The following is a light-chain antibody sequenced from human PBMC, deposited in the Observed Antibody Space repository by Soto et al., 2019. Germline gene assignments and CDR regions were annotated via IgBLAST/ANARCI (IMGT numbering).Light chain of an antibody. CDR2: GAS. J-gene: IGKJ2*01. CDR3: QQYGSSPPYT. V-gene: IGKV3-20*01. Sequence: DIVLTQSPDTLSLSPGERATLSCRASRIVSSSYLAWYQQKPGQAPRLLIYGASSRATGIPDRFSGSGSGTDFTLTISRLEPEDFAVYYCQQYGSSPPYTFGQGTKLEIK. CDR1: RIVSSSY.